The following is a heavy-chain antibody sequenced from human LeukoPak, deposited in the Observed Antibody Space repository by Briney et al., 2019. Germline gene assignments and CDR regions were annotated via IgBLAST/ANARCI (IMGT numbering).Heavy chain of an antibody. CDR3: SRWPVVPAAVDY. D-gene: IGHD2-2*01. Sequence: SETLSLTCTVSGGSISSGDYYWSWIRKPPGKGLEWIGYIYYSGSTYYNPSLKSRVTISVDTSKNQFSLKLSSVTAADTAVYYCSRWPVVPAAVDYWGQGTLVTVSS. V-gene: IGHV4-30-4*01. CDR1: GGSISSGDYY. CDR2: IYYSGST. J-gene: IGHJ4*02.